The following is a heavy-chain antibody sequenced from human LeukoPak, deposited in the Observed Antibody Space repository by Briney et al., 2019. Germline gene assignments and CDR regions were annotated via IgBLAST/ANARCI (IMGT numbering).Heavy chain of an antibody. CDR1: GYTFTSYD. Sequence: ASVKVSCKASGYTFTSYDINWVRQATGQGLEWMGWMNPNNGNTGYAQKFQGRVTMTRSTSISTAYMELSSLRSEDTAVYYCARLASSSWPLYYYYGMDVWGQGTPVTVSS. D-gene: IGHD6-13*01. V-gene: IGHV1-8*01. CDR3: ARLASSSWPLYYYYGMDV. J-gene: IGHJ6*02. CDR2: MNPNNGNT.